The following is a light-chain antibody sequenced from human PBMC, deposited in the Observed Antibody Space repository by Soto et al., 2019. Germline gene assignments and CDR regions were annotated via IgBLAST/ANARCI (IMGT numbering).Light chain of an antibody. V-gene: IGKV1-39*01. CDR3: QQTYNSSPYT. Sequence: DIQMTQSPSSLSASVGDRFTITCRASQTICKNLNWYQQEPGKAPKLLIYAASTLQSGVPSRFIGSGSGTDFTLTISGLQSEDFAIYFCQQTYNSSPYTFGQGTRLEIK. CDR1: QTICKN. CDR2: AAS. J-gene: IGKJ5*01.